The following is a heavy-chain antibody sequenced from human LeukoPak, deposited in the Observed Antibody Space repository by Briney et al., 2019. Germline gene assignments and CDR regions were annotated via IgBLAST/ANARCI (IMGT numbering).Heavy chain of an antibody. CDR3: ARVAYGSGSQTFYYYGMDV. Sequence: PSETLSLTCAVYGGSFSGYYWSWIRQPPGKGLEWIGEINHSGSTNYNPSLKSRVTISVDTSKNQFSLKLSSVTAADTAVYYCARVAYGSGSQTFYYYGMDVWGQGTTVTVSS. CDR2: INHSGST. V-gene: IGHV4-34*01. D-gene: IGHD3-10*01. J-gene: IGHJ6*02. CDR1: GGSFSGYY.